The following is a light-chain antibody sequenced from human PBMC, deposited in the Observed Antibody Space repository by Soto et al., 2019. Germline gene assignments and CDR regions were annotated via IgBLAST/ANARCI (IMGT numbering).Light chain of an antibody. CDR1: QSVSFN. Sequence: EIVLTQSPATLSLSPGERATLSCRASQSVSFNLAWYQQKPGETPRLLIYDATNRATGIPDRFSGSGSGPDFTLTISSLEPEDFAVYYCHQRSDWPLTFGGGTKVEI. CDR3: HQRSDWPLT. V-gene: IGKV3-11*01. J-gene: IGKJ4*01. CDR2: DAT.